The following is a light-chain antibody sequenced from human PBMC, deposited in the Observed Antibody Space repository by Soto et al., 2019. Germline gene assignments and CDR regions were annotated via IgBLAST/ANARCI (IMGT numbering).Light chain of an antibody. CDR1: QTISDF. CDR3: QQSFSTPRT. V-gene: IGKV1-39*01. CDR2: AAS. J-gene: IGKJ1*01. Sequence: DIQMTQSPSSLSASIGDRVTITCRASQTISDFLNWYQHKPGKAPKLLIYAASSLHGGGPSRFSGSGSGTNFTLTISGLQPEDVATYFCQQSFSTPRTFGQGTKVEIK.